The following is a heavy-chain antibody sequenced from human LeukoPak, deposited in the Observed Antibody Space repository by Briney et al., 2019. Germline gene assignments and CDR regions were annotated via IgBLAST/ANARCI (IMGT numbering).Heavy chain of an antibody. CDR1: GYNFIDNY. Sequence: ASVKLSCKISGYNFIDNYIHWVRQAPGQGFEWMGRIITASGGTEYAQRFRGRGTMARDTSTNTAYMEPSNLESSDTAGDYCVGLDRGLRNWFDPWGQGNLVPVAS. CDR3: VGLDRGLRNWFDP. V-gene: IGHV1-2*06. CDR2: IITASGGT. J-gene: IGHJ5*02. D-gene: IGHD1-14*01.